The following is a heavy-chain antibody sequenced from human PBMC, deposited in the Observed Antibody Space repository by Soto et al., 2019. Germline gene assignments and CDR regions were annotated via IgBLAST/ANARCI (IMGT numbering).Heavy chain of an antibody. V-gene: IGHV3-23*01. Sequence: EVQLLQSGGGLVQPGGSLRLSCAASGFTFSTYAMAWVRQAPGKGLEWVSTASGGGDHTYYADSVKGRSTISRDASKTTLYLQMDSLRVEDTAVYYCAKSGFADLEYWGQGALVTVSS. CDR2: ASGGGDHT. D-gene: IGHD1-26*01. CDR3: AKSGFADLEY. CDR1: GFTFSTYA. J-gene: IGHJ1*01.